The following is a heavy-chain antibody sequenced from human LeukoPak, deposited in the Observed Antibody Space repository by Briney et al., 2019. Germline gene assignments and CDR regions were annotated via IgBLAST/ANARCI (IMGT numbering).Heavy chain of an antibody. Sequence: SETLSLTCAVYGGSFSGYYWSWIRQPPGKGLEWIGEINHSGSTNYNPSLRSRVTISVDTSKNQFSLKLSSVTAADTAVYYCARGRSWNETFGYWGQGTLVTVSS. V-gene: IGHV4-34*01. D-gene: IGHD1-1*01. CDR3: ARGRSWNETFGY. CDR2: INHSGST. J-gene: IGHJ4*02. CDR1: GGSFSGYY.